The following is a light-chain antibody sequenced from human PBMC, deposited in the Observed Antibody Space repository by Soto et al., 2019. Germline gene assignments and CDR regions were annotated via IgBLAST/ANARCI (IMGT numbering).Light chain of an antibody. CDR2: DAS. CDR3: QQRSRT. V-gene: IGKV3-11*01. CDR1: ESVSRY. J-gene: IGKJ4*01. Sequence: EIVLTQSPATLSLSPGETATLSCRASESVSRYLAWYQQKPGQAPRLLIYDASNRATGIPTRFSGSGSGTDFTLPISSLEPDDFAVYYCQQRSRTFGGGTKVEI.